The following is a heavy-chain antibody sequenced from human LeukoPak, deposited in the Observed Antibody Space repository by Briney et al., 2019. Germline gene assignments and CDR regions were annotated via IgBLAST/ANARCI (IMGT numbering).Heavy chain of an antibody. D-gene: IGHD5-24*01. CDR1: GFTVSSNY. J-gene: IGHJ3*02. CDR2: IYSGGST. V-gene: IGHV3-66*01. CDR3: ASCEMATINSWAFDI. Sequence: GGSLSLSCAASGFTVSSNYMSWVRQAPGKGLEWVSVIYSGGSTYYADSVKGRFTISRDNSKNTLYLQMNSLRAEDTAVYYCASCEMATINSWAFDIWGQGTMVTVSS.